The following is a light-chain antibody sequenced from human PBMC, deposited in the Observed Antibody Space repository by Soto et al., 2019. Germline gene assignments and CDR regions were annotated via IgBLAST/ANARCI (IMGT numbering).Light chain of an antibody. CDR2: AAS. CDR1: QSIHNY. CDR3: QHSFSTPRT. Sequence: DIQMTQAPSSLSASVGDRVTITCRASQSIHNYVHWYQQKPGTAPKLLIFAASTLHSGVPSRFSGSGSGTDFTLTIDNLQAEDVAIYFCQHSFSTPRTFGEGTKVEI. J-gene: IGKJ1*01. V-gene: IGKV1-39*01.